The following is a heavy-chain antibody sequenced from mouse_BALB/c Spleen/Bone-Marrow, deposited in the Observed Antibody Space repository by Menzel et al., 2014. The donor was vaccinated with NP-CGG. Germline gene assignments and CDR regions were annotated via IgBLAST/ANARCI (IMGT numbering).Heavy chain of an antibody. J-gene: IGHJ4*01. CDR2: ISDGGSYT. V-gene: IGHV5-4*02. CDR3: ARYGNYPMDY. D-gene: IGHD2-1*01. CDR1: GFTFSDYY. Sequence: EVHLVESGGGLVKPGGSLKLSCAASGFTFSDYYMYWVRQTPEKRLEWVATISDGGSYTYYPGSVKGRFTISRDNAKNNLYLQMSSLKSEDTAMYYCARYGNYPMDYWGQGTSVTVSS.